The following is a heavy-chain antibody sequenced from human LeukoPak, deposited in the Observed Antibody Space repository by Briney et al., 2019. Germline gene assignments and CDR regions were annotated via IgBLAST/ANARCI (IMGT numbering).Heavy chain of an antibody. D-gene: IGHD5-18*01. J-gene: IGHJ4*02. CDR3: ARVRIQLWPYFDY. V-gene: IGHV3-11*04. CDR1: GFTFSDYY. CDR2: ISSSGSTI. Sequence: PGGSLRLSCAASGFTFSDYYMSWIRQAPGKGLEWVSYISSSGSTIYYADSVKGRFTISRDNAKNSLYLQMNSLRAEDTAVYYCARVRIQLWPYFDYWGQGTLVTVSS.